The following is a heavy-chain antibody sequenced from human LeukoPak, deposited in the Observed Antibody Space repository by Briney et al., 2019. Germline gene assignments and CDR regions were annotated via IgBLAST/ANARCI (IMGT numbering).Heavy chain of an antibody. V-gene: IGHV1-18*01. CDR1: GYTFTSYG. J-gene: IGHJ4*02. CDR2: ISAYNGNT. Sequence: ASVKVSCKASGYTFTSYGISWVRQAPGQGLEWMGWISAYNGNTNYAQKLQGRITMTTDTSTSTAYMELRSLRSDDTAVYYCARDGDYYDILSGEYYFDYWGQGTLVTVSS. D-gene: IGHD3-9*01. CDR3: ARDGDYYDILSGEYYFDY.